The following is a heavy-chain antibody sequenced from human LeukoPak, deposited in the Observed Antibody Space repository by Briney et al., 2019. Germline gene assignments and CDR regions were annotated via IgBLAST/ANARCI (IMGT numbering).Heavy chain of an antibody. CDR2: IYSDGST. Sequence: GGSLSLSCAASGLTVRNNYMIWVRQSPGKGLEWVSVIYSDGSTYYEDSVKGRFTISRDTSKNTLYLQMNSLRAEDTAVYYCAKDPLIVGATFDYWGQGTLVTVSS. CDR3: AKDPLIVGATFDY. CDR1: GLTVRNNY. V-gene: IGHV3-53*05. J-gene: IGHJ4*02. D-gene: IGHD1-26*01.